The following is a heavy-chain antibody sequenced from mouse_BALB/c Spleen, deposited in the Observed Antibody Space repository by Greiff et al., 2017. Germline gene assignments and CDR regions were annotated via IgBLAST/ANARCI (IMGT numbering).Heavy chain of an antibody. D-gene: IGHD1-1*01. V-gene: IGHV5-12-1*01. CDR2: ISSGGGST. J-gene: IGHJ3*01. CDR3: ARQGGLLRSWFAY. CDR1: GFAFRRYD. Sequence: EVMLVESGGGLVKPGGSLKLSCAASGFAFRRYDMSWVRQTPEKRLEWVAYISSGGGSTYYPDTVKGRFTISRDNAKNTLYLQMSSLKSEDTAMYYCARQGGLLRSWFAYWGQGTLVTVSA.